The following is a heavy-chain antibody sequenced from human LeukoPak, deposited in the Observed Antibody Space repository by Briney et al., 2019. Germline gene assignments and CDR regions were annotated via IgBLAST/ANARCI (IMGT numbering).Heavy chain of an antibody. J-gene: IGHJ4*02. CDR1: GYTLTELS. V-gene: IGHV1-24*01. Sequence: ASVKVSCKVSGYTLTELSMHWVRQAPGKGLEWMGGFDPEDGETIYAQKFQGRVTMTEDTSTDTAHMELSSLRSEDTAVYYCATSVVPRYCSGGSCYSGPYFWGQGTLVTVSS. CDR3: ATSVVPRYCSGGSCYSGPYF. CDR2: FDPEDGET. D-gene: IGHD2-15*01.